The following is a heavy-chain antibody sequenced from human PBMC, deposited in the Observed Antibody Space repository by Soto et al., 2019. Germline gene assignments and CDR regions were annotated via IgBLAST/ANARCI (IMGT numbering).Heavy chain of an antibody. J-gene: IGHJ4*02. Sequence: LSVTFTVTGDCINNRSYYWGWIRQPPGKGLEWIGSIYYSGSTYNNPSLKSRVSMSVDTSKNQFSLKLRSVTAADTALYYCARQRTSVVTQAYFDSWGQGSLVTVSS. CDR2: IYYSGST. V-gene: IGHV4-39*01. CDR3: ARQRTSVVTQAYFDS. CDR1: GDCINNRSYY. D-gene: IGHD2-21*02.